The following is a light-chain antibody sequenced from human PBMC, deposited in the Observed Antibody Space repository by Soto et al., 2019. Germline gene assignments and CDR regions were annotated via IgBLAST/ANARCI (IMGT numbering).Light chain of an antibody. Sequence: IVLKQSPGTLSLSPGERATLSCRASQSFSSPYLAWYQQKPGQAPRLLIYGVYTRATGIPDRFSGSGSGTEFTLTISRLEPEDFAVYYCQHYGSSRTFGQGTKVDNK. V-gene: IGKV3-20*01. J-gene: IGKJ1*01. CDR2: GVY. CDR3: QHYGSSRT. CDR1: QSFSSPY.